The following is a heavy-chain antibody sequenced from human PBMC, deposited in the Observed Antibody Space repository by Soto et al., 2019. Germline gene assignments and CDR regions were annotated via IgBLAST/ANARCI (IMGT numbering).Heavy chain of an antibody. Sequence: ASVKVSCKASGYTFTDYYIYWLRQAPGHGLEWMGWINPNSGATNYAHNFQGRVTMTRDTSIRAAYMELSRLSSDDTAVYYCAKDQGGYMVSGMDVWGQGITVTVSS. CDR2: INPNSGAT. CDR3: AKDQGGYMVSGMDV. CDR1: GYTFTDYY. V-gene: IGHV1-2*02. J-gene: IGHJ6*02. D-gene: IGHD2-2*02.